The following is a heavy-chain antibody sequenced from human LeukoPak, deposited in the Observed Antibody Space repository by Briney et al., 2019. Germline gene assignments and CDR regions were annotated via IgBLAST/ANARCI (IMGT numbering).Heavy chain of an antibody. V-gene: IGHV4-34*01. CDR1: GGSLSGYY. CDR2: INHSGST. J-gene: IGHJ4*02. Sequence: PSETLSLTCAVYGGSLSGYYWSWIRQPPGKGLEWIGEINHSGSTNYNPSLKSRVTISVDTSKNQFSLKLSSVTAADTAVYYCASGGRWYTAMVIWGQGTLVTVSS. CDR3: ASGGRWYTAMVI. D-gene: IGHD5-18*01.